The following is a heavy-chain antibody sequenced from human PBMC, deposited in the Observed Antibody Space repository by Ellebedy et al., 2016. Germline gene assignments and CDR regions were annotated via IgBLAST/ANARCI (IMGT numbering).Heavy chain of an antibody. V-gene: IGHV3-30*18. CDR3: AKEIHDSGGD. Sequence: GESLKISCAASGFTFSGNGMHWVRQAPGKGLEWLAVVTNDGRSQYYADSVKGRFTISRDNSKNTLYLQMSSLRAEDSGVYYCAKEIHDSGGDWGQGTLATVSS. J-gene: IGHJ4*02. CDR1: GFTFSGNG. CDR2: VTNDGRSQ. D-gene: IGHD4-23*01.